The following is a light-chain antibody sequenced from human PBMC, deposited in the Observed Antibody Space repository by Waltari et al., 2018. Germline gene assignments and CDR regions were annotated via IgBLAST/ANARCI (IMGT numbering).Light chain of an antibody. J-gene: IGLJ2*01. CDR2: DVD. CDR3: CSYAGRYTSV. CDR1: SSHIGGYQY. V-gene: IGLV2-11*01. Sequence: QSALTQPRSVSGPPRQSVPLSCTGPSSHIGGYQYVSWHQQHPGKAPKLVIYDVDTRPSGVPDRFSGSKAGNTASLTISGLQTDDEADYYCCSYAGRYTSVFGGGTRVTVL.